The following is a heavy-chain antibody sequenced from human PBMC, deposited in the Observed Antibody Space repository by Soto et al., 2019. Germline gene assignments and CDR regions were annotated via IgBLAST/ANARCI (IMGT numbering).Heavy chain of an antibody. CDR3: ARIMRQQPRYFDL. V-gene: IGHV4-31*03. D-gene: IGHD6-13*01. Sequence: QVQLQEPGPGLVKPSQTLSLTCTVSGGSISRGGYYWSWIRQHPGKGLEWIGYIYYSGSTYYNPSLKSRVTISVDTSKNQFALKLSSVTAADTAVYYCARIMRQQPRYFDLWGRGTLVTVSS. J-gene: IGHJ2*01. CDR1: GGSISRGGYY. CDR2: IYYSGST.